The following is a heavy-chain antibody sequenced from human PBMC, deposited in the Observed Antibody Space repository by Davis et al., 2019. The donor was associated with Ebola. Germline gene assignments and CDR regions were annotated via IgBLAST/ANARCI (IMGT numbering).Heavy chain of an antibody. CDR3: ARGGRWLQEEYFQH. J-gene: IGHJ1*01. Sequence: PSETLSLTCTVSGGSISSGGYYWSWIRQHPGKGLEWIGYIYYSGSTYYNPSLKSRVTISVDTSKNQFSLKLSSVTAADTAVYYCARGGRWLQEEYFQHWGQGTLVTVSS. D-gene: IGHD5-24*01. CDR1: GGSISSGGYY. V-gene: IGHV4-31*03. CDR2: IYYSGST.